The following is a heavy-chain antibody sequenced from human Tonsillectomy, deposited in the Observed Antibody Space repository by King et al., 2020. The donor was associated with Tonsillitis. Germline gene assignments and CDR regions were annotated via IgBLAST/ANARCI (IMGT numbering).Heavy chain of an antibody. CDR3: AGLEPDYGSRNYYEGY. J-gene: IGHJ4*02. CDR1: GYSFTSSW. Sequence: QLVQSGAEVKKPGESLRISCKGSGYSFTSSWISWVRQMPGKGLEWMGRIDPSDSYTHYSPSFQGHITISADKSISTAYLQWSSLKASDTAIYYCAGLEPDYGSRNYYEGYWGQGTLVTVSS. CDR2: IDPSDSYT. V-gene: IGHV5-10-1*01. D-gene: IGHD3-10*01.